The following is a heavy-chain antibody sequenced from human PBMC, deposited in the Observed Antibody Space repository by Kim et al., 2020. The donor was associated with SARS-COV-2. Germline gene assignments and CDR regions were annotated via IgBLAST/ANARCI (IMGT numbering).Heavy chain of an antibody. CDR2: ISSSGSTK. D-gene: IGHD3-3*01. Sequence: GGSLRLSCAASGFTFSSYDMNWVRQAPGKGLEWVSYISSSGSTKYYADSVKGRFTISRDNAKNSLYLQMNSLRAEDTAVYYCARGGTDYDFWGGYEMVDYWGQGTLVTVSS. CDR3: ARGGTDYDFWGGYEMVDY. CDR1: GFTFSSYD. J-gene: IGHJ4*02. V-gene: IGHV3-48*03.